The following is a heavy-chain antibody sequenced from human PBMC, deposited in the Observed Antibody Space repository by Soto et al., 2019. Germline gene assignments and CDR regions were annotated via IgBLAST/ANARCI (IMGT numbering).Heavy chain of an antibody. V-gene: IGHV4-31*11. J-gene: IGHJ4*02. CDR2: IYYSGST. Sequence: SETLSLTCAVYGGSVNGYYWNWIRQHPGKGLEWIGYIYYSGSTYYNPSLKSRVTISVDTSKNQFSLKLSSVTAADTAVYYCARLDSSGYYYGYYFDYWGQGTLVTVS. D-gene: IGHD3-22*01. CDR1: GGSVNGYY. CDR3: ARLDSSGYYYGYYFDY.